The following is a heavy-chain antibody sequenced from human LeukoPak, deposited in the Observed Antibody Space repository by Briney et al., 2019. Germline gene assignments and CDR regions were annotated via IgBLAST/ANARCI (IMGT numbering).Heavy chain of an antibody. CDR1: GFTITAYA. V-gene: IGHV3-23*01. CDR2: IGITSEYI. Sequence: GGSLRLSCAASGFTITAYAMSWVRQSPGKGLEWVSGIGITSEYIHYADSVKGRFTISRDDSKNTVYLEMSSLRAEDAAVYYCAKDPNGDYVGAFDTWGQGTMVIVSS. D-gene: IGHD4-17*01. J-gene: IGHJ3*02. CDR3: AKDPNGDYVGAFDT.